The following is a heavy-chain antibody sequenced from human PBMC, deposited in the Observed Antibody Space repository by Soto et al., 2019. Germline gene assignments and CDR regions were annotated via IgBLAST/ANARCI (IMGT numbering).Heavy chain of an antibody. V-gene: IGHV3-7*03. Sequence: GGSLRLSCAASGFTFSSYWMSWVRQAPGKGLEWVANIKQDGSEKYYVDSVKGRFIVSRDNAKNSLYLQMNSLRAEDTAVYYCARGDYFDRRFDYWGQGTLVTVSS. D-gene: IGHD3-9*01. J-gene: IGHJ4*02. CDR2: IKQDGSEK. CDR1: GFTFSSYW. CDR3: ARGDYFDRRFDY.